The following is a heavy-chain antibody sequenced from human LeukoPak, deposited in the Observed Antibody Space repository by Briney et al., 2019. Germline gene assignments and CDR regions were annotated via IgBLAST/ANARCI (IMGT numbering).Heavy chain of an antibody. CDR3: ARGVGEMAAISD. J-gene: IGHJ4*02. CDR2: ISSTSSYI. V-gene: IGHV3-21*01. D-gene: IGHD5-24*01. Sequence: PGGSLRLSCAASGFTFSSYSMNWVRQAPGKGLEWVSSISSTSSYIYYADSVKGRFTISRDNAKNSLYLQMNSLRAEDTAVYYCARGVGEMAAISDWGQGTLVTVSS. CDR1: GFTFSSYS.